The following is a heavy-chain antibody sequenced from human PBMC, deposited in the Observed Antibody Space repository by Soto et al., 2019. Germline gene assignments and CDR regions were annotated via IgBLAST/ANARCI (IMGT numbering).Heavy chain of an antibody. V-gene: IGHV4-31*03. J-gene: IGHJ4*02. CDR3: ARAESSGYTFEH. CDR1: GGSITNGGYY. CDR2: IYYSGTT. Sequence: PSETLSLTCTVSGGSITNGGYYWSWIRHHPGKGLEWIGYIYYSGTTYYNPSLKSRLTISLDTSRNHFSLDVNSVSAADTAVYDCARAESSGYTFEHWGQGTLVTVSS. D-gene: IGHD3-22*01.